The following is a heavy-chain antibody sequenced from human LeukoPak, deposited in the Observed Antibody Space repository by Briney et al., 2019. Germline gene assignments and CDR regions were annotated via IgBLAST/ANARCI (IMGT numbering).Heavy chain of an antibody. CDR3: ARGAYSSGWYGSFDY. CDR1: GFTFSSYS. J-gene: IGHJ4*02. Sequence: GGSLRLSCAASGFTFSSYSMNWVRQAPGKGLEWVSSISRSSTYIYFVDSVKGRFTISRDNAKNSLYLQMNSLRAEDTAVYYCARGAYSSGWYGSFDYWGQGTLVTVSS. CDR2: ISRSSTYI. D-gene: IGHD6-19*01. V-gene: IGHV3-21*01.